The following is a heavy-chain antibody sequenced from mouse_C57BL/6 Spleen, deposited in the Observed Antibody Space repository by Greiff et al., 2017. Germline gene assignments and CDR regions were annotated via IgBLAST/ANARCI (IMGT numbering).Heavy chain of an antibody. V-gene: IGHV5-4*01. D-gene: IGHD2-2*01. CDR2: ISDGGSYT. CDR1: GFTFSSYG. J-gene: IGHJ3*01. CDR3: AREGYEDAY. Sequence: EVKLVESGGDLVKPGGSLKLSCAASGFTFSSYGMSWVRQTPDKRLAWVATISDGGSYTYYPDNVKGRFTISRDNAKNNLYLQMSHLKSEDTAMYYCAREGYEDAYWGQGTLVTVSA.